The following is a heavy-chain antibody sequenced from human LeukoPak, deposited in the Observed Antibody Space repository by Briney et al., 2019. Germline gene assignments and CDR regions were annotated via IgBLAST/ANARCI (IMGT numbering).Heavy chain of an antibody. CDR2: ISYDGSNK. J-gene: IGHJ5*02. V-gene: IGHV3-30-3*01. Sequence: GRSLRLSCAASGFTFSSYAMHWVRQAPGKGLEWVAVISYDGSNKYYADSVKGRFTISRDNSKNTLYLQMNSLRAEDTAVYYCISFLKDIVVVPAENWFDPWGQGTLVTVSS. D-gene: IGHD2-2*01. CDR3: ISFLKDIVVVPAENWFDP. CDR1: GFTFSSYA.